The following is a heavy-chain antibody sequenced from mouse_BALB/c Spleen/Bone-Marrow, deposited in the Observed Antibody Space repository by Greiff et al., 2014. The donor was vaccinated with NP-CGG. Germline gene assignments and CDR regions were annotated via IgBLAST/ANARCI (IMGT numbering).Heavy chain of an antibody. V-gene: IGHV1-15*01. CDR2: IDPETGGT. Sequence: VQLQQSGAELGRPGASVTLSCKASGYKFTDYEMHWVKQTPVHGLEWIGSIDPETGGTAYNQNFKGKATLTADRSSTTAYMELRSLTSEDSAVYYCTREGIYFGYDVPMDYWGQGTSVTVSS. CDR1: GYKFTDYE. J-gene: IGHJ4*01. D-gene: IGHD2-2*01. CDR3: TREGIYFGYDVPMDY.